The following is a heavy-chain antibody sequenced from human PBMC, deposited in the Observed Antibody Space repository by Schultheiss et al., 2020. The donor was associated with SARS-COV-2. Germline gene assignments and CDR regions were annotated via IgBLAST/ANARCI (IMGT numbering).Heavy chain of an antibody. CDR1: GGSISSGGY. CDR3: AREGRVPAAPFDY. D-gene: IGHD2-2*01. CDR2: IYYSGST. V-gene: IGHV4-31*03. J-gene: IGHJ4*02. Sequence: SETLSLTCSVSGGSISSGGYWSWIRQHPGKGLEWIGYIYYSGSTYYNPSLKSRVTISVDTSKNQFSLKLSSVTAADTAVYYCAREGRVPAAPFDYWGQGTLVTVSS.